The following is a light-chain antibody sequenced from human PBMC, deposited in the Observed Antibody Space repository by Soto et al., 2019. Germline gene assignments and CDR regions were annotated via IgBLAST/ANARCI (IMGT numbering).Light chain of an antibody. CDR1: QSVSSN. Sequence: ETVMTQSPATLSVSPGDRATLSCRASQSVSSNLAWYQQKPSQAPRLLIYGASIRATGIPARFSGTGSGTEFTLTISSLQSEDFALYYCQQYKNWPPVTFGGGTKVEIK. CDR3: QQYKNWPPVT. V-gene: IGKV3-15*01. CDR2: GAS. J-gene: IGKJ4*01.